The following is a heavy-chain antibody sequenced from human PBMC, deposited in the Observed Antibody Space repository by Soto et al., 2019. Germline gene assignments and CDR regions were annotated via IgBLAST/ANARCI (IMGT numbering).Heavy chain of an antibody. V-gene: IGHV4-4*02. CDR1: GGSISSSNW. Sequence: QVQLQESGPGLVKPSGTLSLTCAVSGGSISSSNWWSWVRQPPGKGLEWIGEIYHSGSTNYNPALKSRVTISVDKSKNQFSLKLSSVTAADTAVYYCARAEMATIISNYYYGMDVWGQGTTVTVSS. J-gene: IGHJ6*02. D-gene: IGHD5-12*01. CDR3: ARAEMATIISNYYYGMDV. CDR2: IYHSGST.